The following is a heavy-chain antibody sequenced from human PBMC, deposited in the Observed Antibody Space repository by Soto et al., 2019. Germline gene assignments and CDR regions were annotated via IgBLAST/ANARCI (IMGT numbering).Heavy chain of an antibody. CDR3: ARMGYSSGWYWFDP. Sequence: SGPTLVNPTQTLTLTCTFSGFSLSNSGMRVSWIRQPPGKALEWLARIDWDDDKFYSTSLKTRLTISKDASKNQVVLTMTNMDPVDTATYYCARMGYSSGWYWFDPWGQGTLVTVPQ. D-gene: IGHD6-19*01. CDR2: IDWDDDK. J-gene: IGHJ5*02. V-gene: IGHV2-70*04. CDR1: GFSLSNSGMR.